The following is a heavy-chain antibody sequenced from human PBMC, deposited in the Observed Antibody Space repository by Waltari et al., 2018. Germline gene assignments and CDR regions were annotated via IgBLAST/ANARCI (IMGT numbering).Heavy chain of an antibody. D-gene: IGHD2-2*01. V-gene: IGHV5-51*01. CDR2: VDPGDSDT. CDR3: ARAYASGDDAFDL. J-gene: IGHJ3*01. Sequence: EVQLVQSGAEVKKPGESLKISCKGSGYRFTNYWIGWVRQMPGKGLEWMGFVDPGDSDTRYIQSFQGQVTISADKSISTAYMQWSSLRASDTAMYYCARAYASGDDAFDLWGQGTVVTVSS. CDR1: GYRFTNYW.